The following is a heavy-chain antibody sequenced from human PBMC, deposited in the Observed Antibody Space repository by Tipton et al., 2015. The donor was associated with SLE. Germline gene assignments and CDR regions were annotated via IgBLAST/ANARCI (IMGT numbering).Heavy chain of an antibody. CDR1: GDSITSGSYY. J-gene: IGHJ3*01. V-gene: IGHV4-61*09. D-gene: IGHD2-2*01. CDR2: IYTSGNT. Sequence: LSLTCTVSGDSITSGSYYWIWIRQPAGKGLEYIGHIYTSGNTKYNPSLKSRVTISLDTSKNQFSLKLSSVTAADTAVYYCARTMPLNGFDVWGQGTMVTVSS. CDR3: ARTMPLNGFDV.